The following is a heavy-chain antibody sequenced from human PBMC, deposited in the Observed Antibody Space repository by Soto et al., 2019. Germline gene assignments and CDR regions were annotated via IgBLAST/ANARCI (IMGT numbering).Heavy chain of an antibody. CDR3: ATDFVGFNGMDV. D-gene: IGHD1-26*01. CDR2: FDPEDGET. Sequence: ASVKFSCKVSGYTLTELSMHWVRQAPGKGLEWMGGFDPEDGETIYAQKFQGRATMTEDTSTDTAYMELSSLRSEDTAVYYCATDFVGFNGMDVWGQGTTVTAP. V-gene: IGHV1-24*01. CDR1: GYTLTELS. J-gene: IGHJ6*02.